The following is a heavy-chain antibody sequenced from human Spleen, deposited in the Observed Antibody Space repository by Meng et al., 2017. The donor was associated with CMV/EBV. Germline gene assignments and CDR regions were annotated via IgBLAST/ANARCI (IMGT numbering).Heavy chain of an antibody. CDR1: TFSSYA. V-gene: IGHV1-69*04. D-gene: IGHD2-8*01. CDR2: IIPLLGIT. Sequence: TFSSYAFSWVRQAPGQGLEWMGRIIPLLGITNYAQKFQGRVTITADKSTSTAYMDLSSLRSEDTAVYYCARVLPGDAILEPDVDTPHWGQGTLVTVSS. J-gene: IGHJ1*01. CDR3: ARVLPGDAILEPDVDTPH.